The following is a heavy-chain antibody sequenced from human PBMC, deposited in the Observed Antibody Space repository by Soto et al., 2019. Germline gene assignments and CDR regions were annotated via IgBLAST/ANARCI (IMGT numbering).Heavy chain of an antibody. CDR1: GYTFTSYG. J-gene: IGHJ5*02. Sequence: QVQLVQSGAEAKKPGASVKVSYKASGYTFTSYGISWVRQAPGQGLEWMGWISAYNGNTNYAQKLQGRVTMTTDTSTSTVYMELRSLRSDDTAVYYCARASGSSYWYDPWGQGTLVTVYS. CDR3: ARASGSSYWYDP. D-gene: IGHD1-26*01. CDR2: ISAYNGNT. V-gene: IGHV1-18*01.